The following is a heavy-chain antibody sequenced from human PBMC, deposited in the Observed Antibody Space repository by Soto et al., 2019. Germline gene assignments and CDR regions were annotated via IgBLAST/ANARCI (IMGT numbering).Heavy chain of an antibody. CDR2: ISYDGSNK. V-gene: IGHV3-30-3*01. D-gene: IGHD6-6*01. J-gene: IGHJ4*02. CDR1: GFTFSSYA. CDR3: AGGSSSRSNY. Sequence: QVQLVESGGGVVQPGRSLRLSCAASGFTFSSYAMHWVRQAPGKGLEWVAVISYDGSNKYYADSVKGRFTISRDNSKNTLYLKMNSMREEDTAVYYCAGGSSSRSNYWGQGTLVTVSS.